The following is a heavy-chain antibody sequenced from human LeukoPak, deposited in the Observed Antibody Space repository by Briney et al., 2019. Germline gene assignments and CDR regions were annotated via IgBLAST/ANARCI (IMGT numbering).Heavy chain of an antibody. Sequence: GGSLRLSCSASGFTFSSYAMHWVRQAPGKGLEYVSAISSNGGSTYYADSVKGRFTISRDDYKNTLNLQMSSLRAEDTAVYYCVVSYLYAFDIWGQGTMVTVSS. CDR3: VVSYLYAFDI. D-gene: IGHD5-18*01. V-gene: IGHV3-64D*09. CDR1: GFTFSSYA. CDR2: ISSNGGST. J-gene: IGHJ3*02.